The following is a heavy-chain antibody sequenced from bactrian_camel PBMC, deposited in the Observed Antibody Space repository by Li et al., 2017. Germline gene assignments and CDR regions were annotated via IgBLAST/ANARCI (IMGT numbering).Heavy chain of an antibody. CDR3: ARSAWSRAPSFIDTEYEF. D-gene: IGHD1*01. V-gene: IGHV3S26*01. Sequence: VQLVESGGGLVQPGGSLRLSCAYSGYTGSSYCMGYFRQAPGREREGVARINIIGSTIYADSVKGRFTIFQEDANNTLYLQMNDLEPEDTAMYYCARSAWSRAPSFIDTEYEFRGQGTQVTVS. CDR2: INIIGST. CDR1: GYTGSSYC. J-gene: IGHJ4*01.